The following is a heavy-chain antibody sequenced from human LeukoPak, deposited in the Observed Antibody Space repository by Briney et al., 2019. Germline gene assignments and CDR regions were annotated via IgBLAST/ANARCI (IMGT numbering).Heavy chain of an antibody. CDR2: INTDGSST. CDR3: VRLSWELGDGGVT. CDR1: GFTFSSYA. Sequence: HPGGSLRLSCAASGFTFSSYAMSWVRQAPGKGLVWISRINTDGSSTTYADSVKGRFTISRDNAKNTLYLQMNSLRAEDTAVYYCVRLSWELGDGGVTWGQGTLVTVSS. V-gene: IGHV3-74*01. D-gene: IGHD1-26*01. J-gene: IGHJ5*02.